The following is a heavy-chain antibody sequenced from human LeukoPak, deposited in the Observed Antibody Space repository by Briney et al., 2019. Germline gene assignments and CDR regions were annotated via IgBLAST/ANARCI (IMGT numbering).Heavy chain of an antibody. CDR2: LSYSGST. CDR1: TGSTSSSNYY. D-gene: IGHD4-17*01. CDR3: ARLGDYGDYYDWFDP. J-gene: IGHJ5*02. Sequence: SETLSLTCSLSTGSTSSSNYYWAWIRQPPGKGLEWIASLSYSGSTYYSPSLKSRVTISVDTSKNQFSLKLSSVTAADTAVYYCARLGDYGDYYDWFDPWGQGTLVTVSS. V-gene: IGHV4-39*07.